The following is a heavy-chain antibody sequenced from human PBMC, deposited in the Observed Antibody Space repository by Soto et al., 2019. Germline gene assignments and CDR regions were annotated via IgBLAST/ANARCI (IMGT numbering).Heavy chain of an antibody. CDR3: AKDRGRQGGFDM. CDR1: GFTFSNYG. D-gene: IGHD3-10*01. Sequence: QVQLVESGGGVVQPGRSLRLSCVASGFTFSNYGMHWVRQAPGKGLEWVAVIWYDGSKKYYADSEKGRFTISRDNSKNTLFLQMNSLRVEDTAMYYCAKDRGRQGGFDMWGQGRVVTVSS. CDR2: IWYDGSKK. V-gene: IGHV3-33*06. J-gene: IGHJ3*02.